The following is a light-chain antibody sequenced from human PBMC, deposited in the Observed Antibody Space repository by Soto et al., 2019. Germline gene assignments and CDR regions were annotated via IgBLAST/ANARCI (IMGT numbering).Light chain of an antibody. CDR1: SSDVGGFNY. Sequence: QSALTQPPSVSGSPGQSVTISCSGTSSDVGGFNYVSWYQQHPGKAPKLMIYDVIKRPSGVPDRFSGSKSGNTASLTISGLQADDEADYYCCSYGGSHTYVFGTGTKVTVL. CDR3: CSYGGSHTYV. J-gene: IGLJ1*01. V-gene: IGLV2-11*01. CDR2: DVI.